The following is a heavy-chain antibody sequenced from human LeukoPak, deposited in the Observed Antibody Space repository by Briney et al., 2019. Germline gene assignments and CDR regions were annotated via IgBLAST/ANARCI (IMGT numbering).Heavy chain of an antibody. J-gene: IGHJ4*02. V-gene: IGHV4-59*01. CDR3: ARGPLAGYYFDY. D-gene: IGHD3-3*02. Sequence: SETLSLTCTVSGGSISSYYWSWIRQPPGKGLEWIGYIYYSGSTNYNPSLKSRVTISVDTSKNQFSLKLSSVTAADTAVYYCARGPLAGYYFDYWGQGTLVTVSS. CDR1: GGSISSYY. CDR2: IYYSGST.